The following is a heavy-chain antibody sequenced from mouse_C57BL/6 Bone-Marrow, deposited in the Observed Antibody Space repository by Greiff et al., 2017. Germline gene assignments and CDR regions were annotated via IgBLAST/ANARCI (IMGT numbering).Heavy chain of an antibody. CDR2: IYPGDGDT. Sequence: LVESGPELVKPGASVKISCKASGYAFSSSWMNWVKQRPGKGLEWIGRIYPGDGDTNYNGKFKGKATLTADKSSSTAYMQLSSLTSEDSAVYFCARVTLSSYAMDYWGQGTSVTVSS. J-gene: IGHJ4*01. D-gene: IGHD1-1*02. CDR3: ARVTLSSYAMDY. V-gene: IGHV1-82*01. CDR1: GYAFSSSW.